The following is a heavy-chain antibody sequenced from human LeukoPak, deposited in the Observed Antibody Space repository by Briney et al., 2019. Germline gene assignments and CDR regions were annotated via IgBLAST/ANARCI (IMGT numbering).Heavy chain of an antibody. CDR2: IIPIFGTA. CDR1: GGTFSSYA. D-gene: IGHD1-14*01. V-gene: IGHV1-69*13. Sequence: GASVKVSCKASGGTFSSYAISWVRQPPGQGLEWMGGIIPIFGTANYAQKFQSRVTITADESTSTAYMELSSLRSEDTAVYYCARVSLNREPDYWGQGTLVTVSS. CDR3: ARVSLNREPDY. J-gene: IGHJ4*02.